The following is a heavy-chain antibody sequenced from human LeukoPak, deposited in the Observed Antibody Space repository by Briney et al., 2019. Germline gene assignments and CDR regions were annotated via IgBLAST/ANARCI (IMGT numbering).Heavy chain of an antibody. CDR3: ARDAYYYDSSGYYGY. Sequence: PGWSLRLSCAASGFTFSSYWLSGVRQAPGRGRAGMANINQDGSEKYYVDAVKGGFTISRDNAKNSLYVQINSLRAKDTAVYYCARDAYYYDSSGYYGYWGQGTLVTVSS. CDR1: GFTFSSYW. J-gene: IGHJ4*02. V-gene: IGHV3-7*01. D-gene: IGHD3-22*01. CDR2: INQDGSEK.